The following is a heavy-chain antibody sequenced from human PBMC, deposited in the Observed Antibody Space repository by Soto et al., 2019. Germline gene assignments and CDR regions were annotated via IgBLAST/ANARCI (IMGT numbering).Heavy chain of an antibody. CDR2: ISYDGSNK. V-gene: IGHV3-30*18. J-gene: IGHJ6*02. Sequence: WVSLRLSCGVPGVCICRWGMHWDSQAPGKGLEWVAVISYDGSNKYYADSVKGRFTISRDNSKNTLYLQMNSLRAEDTAVYYCAKDRHTYYYYYGMDVWGQGTTVTVSS. CDR3: AKDRHTYYYYYGMDV. CDR1: GVCICRWG.